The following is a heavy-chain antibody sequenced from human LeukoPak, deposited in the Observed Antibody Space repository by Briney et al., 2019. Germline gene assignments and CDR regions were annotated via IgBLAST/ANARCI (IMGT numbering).Heavy chain of an antibody. D-gene: IGHD1-1*01. J-gene: IGHJ4*02. CDR2: INPASGTT. CDR3: ARGGAGTEDF. V-gene: IGHV1-46*01. Sequence: GASVTVSCKASGYPFTSYYVHWVRQAPGQGLEGMGTINPASGTTDNAPKFQGRVTMTRDMSTSTVYMQLRSLRSEDTAVYFCARGGAGTEDFWGQETLVTVSS. CDR1: GYPFTSYY.